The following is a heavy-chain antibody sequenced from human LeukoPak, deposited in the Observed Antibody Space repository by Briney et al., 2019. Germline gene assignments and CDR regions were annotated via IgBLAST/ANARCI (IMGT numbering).Heavy chain of an antibody. J-gene: IGHJ5*02. Sequence: ASVTVSFTASGYTFTSYDINWVRQATGQGLEWMGWMNPNSGNTGYAQKFQGRVTMTRNTSISTAYMELSSLRSEDTAVYYCARGPNWNQPPLWFDPWGQGTLVTVSS. CDR2: MNPNSGNT. V-gene: IGHV1-8*01. CDR3: ARGPNWNQPPLWFDP. D-gene: IGHD1-1*01. CDR1: GYTFTSYD.